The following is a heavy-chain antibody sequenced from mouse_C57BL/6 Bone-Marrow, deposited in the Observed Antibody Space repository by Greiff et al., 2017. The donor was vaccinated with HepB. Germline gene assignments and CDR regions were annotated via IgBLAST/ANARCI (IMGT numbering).Heavy chain of an antibody. Sequence: EESGGGLVQPKGSLKLSCAASGFSFNTYAMNWVRQAPGKGLEWVARIRSKSNNYATYYADSVKDRFTISRDDSESRLYLQMNHLKTEDTAMYYCVSRYDGYYDTYAMDYWGQGTSVTVSS. CDR1: GFSFNTYA. D-gene: IGHD2-3*01. V-gene: IGHV10-1*01. J-gene: IGHJ4*01. CDR3: VSRYDGYYDTYAMDY. CDR2: IRSKSNNYAT.